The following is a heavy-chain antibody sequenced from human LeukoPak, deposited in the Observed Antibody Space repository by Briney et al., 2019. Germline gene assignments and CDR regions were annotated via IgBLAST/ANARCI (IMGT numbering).Heavy chain of an antibody. D-gene: IGHD1-26*01. Sequence: GASVKVSCKASGYMFSSYYMTWVRQAPGQGLEWMGWISGYNAKANYAQKFQGRVTMTTDTSTRTAYLELRGLSSDDTAVYYCTRTRDYFATTRYFDYWGQGTLVTVSS. V-gene: IGHV1-18*01. CDR3: TRTRDYFATTRYFDY. CDR2: ISGYNAKA. J-gene: IGHJ4*02. CDR1: GYMFSSYY.